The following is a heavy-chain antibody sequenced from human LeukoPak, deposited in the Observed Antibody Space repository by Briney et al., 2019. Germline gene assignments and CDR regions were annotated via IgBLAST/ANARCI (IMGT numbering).Heavy chain of an antibody. Sequence: ASVKVSCKASGYTFTGYFMHWVRQAPGQGLEWMVWINPNTGGTNYAQKFQGWVTMTRDTSISTAYMELSRLRSDDTAVYYCARGGYYYGSGSYRDAFDIWGQGTMVTVSS. V-gene: IGHV1-2*04. CDR1: GYTFTGYF. CDR3: ARGGYYYGSGSYRDAFDI. D-gene: IGHD3-10*01. CDR2: INPNTGGT. J-gene: IGHJ3*02.